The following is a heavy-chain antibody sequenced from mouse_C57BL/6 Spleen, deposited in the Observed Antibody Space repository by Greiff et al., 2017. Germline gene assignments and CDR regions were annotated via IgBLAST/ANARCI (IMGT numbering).Heavy chain of an antibody. Sequence: EVQRVESGGGLVKPGGSLKLSCAASGFTFSDYGMHWVRQAPEKGLEWVAYLSSGSSTIYYADTVKGRFTISRDNAKNTLFLQMTSLRAEDTAMYYCARLELPYYAMDYWGQGTSVTVSS. D-gene: IGHD4-1*01. V-gene: IGHV5-17*01. J-gene: IGHJ4*01. CDR3: ARLELPYYAMDY. CDR1: GFTFSDYG. CDR2: LSSGSSTI.